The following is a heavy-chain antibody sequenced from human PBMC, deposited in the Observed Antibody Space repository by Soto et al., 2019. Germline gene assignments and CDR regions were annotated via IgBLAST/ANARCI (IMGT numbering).Heavy chain of an antibody. CDR2: IIPISDTT. Sequence: SVKVSCKASGGTFSSYAISWVRQAPGQGLEWMGGIIPISDTTNYAQKFQGRVTITRDTSTSTAYMELSSLRSEDTAVYYCARSDFWSGYTDFDYYDLNAVWAQGTTVTGSS. D-gene: IGHD3-3*01. CDR3: ARSDFWSGYTDFDYYDLNAV. CDR1: GGTFSSYA. V-gene: IGHV1-69*05. J-gene: IGHJ6*02.